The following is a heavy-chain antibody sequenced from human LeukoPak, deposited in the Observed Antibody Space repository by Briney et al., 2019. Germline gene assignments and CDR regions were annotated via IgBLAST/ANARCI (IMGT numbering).Heavy chain of an antibody. D-gene: IGHD5/OR15-5a*01. CDR1: GYTFTSYD. Sequence: ASVKVSCKASGYTFTSYDINWVRQATGQGLEWMGWMNPNSGNTGYAQKFQDRVTMARNTSISTAHMELSSLRSEDTAVYYCARGFRQSTRRARRYYFDYWGQGTLVTVSS. CDR3: ARGFRQSTRRARRYYFDY. J-gene: IGHJ4*02. V-gene: IGHV1-8*01. CDR2: MNPNSGNT.